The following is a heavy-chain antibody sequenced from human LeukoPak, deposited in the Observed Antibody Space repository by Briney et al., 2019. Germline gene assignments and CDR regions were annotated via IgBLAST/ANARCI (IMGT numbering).Heavy chain of an antibody. CDR3: ARRDGYKGAFDI. Sequence: SVKVSCKASGGTFSSYAISWVRQAPGQGLEWMGGIIPIFGTANYAQKFQGRVTITADESTGTAYMELSSLRSEDTAVYYCARRDGYKGAFDIWGQGTVVTVSS. V-gene: IGHV1-69*13. D-gene: IGHD5-24*01. CDR2: IIPIFGTA. CDR1: GGTFSSYA. J-gene: IGHJ3*02.